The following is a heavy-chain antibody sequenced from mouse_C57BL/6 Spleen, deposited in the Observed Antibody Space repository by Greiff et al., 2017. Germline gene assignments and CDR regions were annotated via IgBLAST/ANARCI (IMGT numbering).Heavy chain of an antibody. D-gene: IGHD1-2*01. CDR2: ISSGGSYT. J-gene: IGHJ2*01. V-gene: IGHV5-6*02. CDR1: GFTFSSYG. CDR3: ARRDEYGGEGLYYFDY. Sequence: EVKLVESGGDLVKPGGSLKLSCAASGFTFSSYGMSWVRQTPDKRLEWVATISSGGSYTYYPDSVKGRFTISRDNAKNTLYLQMSILKSEDTAMYYCARRDEYGGEGLYYFDYWGQGTTLTVSS.